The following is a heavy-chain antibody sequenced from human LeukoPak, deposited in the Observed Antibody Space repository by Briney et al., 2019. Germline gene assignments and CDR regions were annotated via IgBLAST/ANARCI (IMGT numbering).Heavy chain of an antibody. CDR1: GYTFTSYA. J-gene: IGHJ3*02. CDR3: ARGYPRWAFDI. CDR2: INAGNGNT. D-gene: IGHD5-18*01. Sequence: ASVKVSCKASGYTFTSYAIHWVRQAPGQRLEWMGWINAGNGNTKYSQKFQGRVTITRDTSASTAYMELSSLRSEDTAVYYCARGYPRWAFDIWGQGTMVTVSS. V-gene: IGHV1-3*01.